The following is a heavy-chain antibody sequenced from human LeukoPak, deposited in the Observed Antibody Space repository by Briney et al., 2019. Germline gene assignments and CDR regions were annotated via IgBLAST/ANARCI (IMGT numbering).Heavy chain of an antibody. V-gene: IGHV4-59*08. CDR2: IYYSGST. Sequence: PSATLSLTCAVSGGSISSYYWSWIRQPPGKGLEWIGYIYYSGSTNYNPSLKSRVTISVDTSKNQFSLKLSSVTAADTAVYYCARQGGGFWYFDLWGRGTLVTVSS. CDR3: ARQGGGFWYFDL. D-gene: IGHD6-25*01. J-gene: IGHJ2*01. CDR1: GGSISSYY.